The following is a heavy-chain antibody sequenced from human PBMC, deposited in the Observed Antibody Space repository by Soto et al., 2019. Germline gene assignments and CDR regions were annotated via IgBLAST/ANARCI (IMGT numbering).Heavy chain of an antibody. J-gene: IGHJ6*02. D-gene: IGHD6-13*01. CDR3: ATDGAAGSVVGV. CDR1: GFTFGSYG. CDR2: IDSTGSYI. Sequence: GGSLRLSCAASGFTFGSYGMNWVRQAPGKGLEWVSSIDSTGSYIYYADSVKGRLTISRDNARNSLYLHLNSLRTDDTAVYYCATDGAAGSVVGVWGQGT. V-gene: IGHV3-21*01.